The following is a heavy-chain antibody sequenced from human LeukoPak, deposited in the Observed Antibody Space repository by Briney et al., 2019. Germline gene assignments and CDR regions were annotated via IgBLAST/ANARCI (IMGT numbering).Heavy chain of an antibody. CDR2: ISGSGGST. V-gene: IGHV3-23*01. J-gene: IGHJ4*02. Sequence: GGSLRLSCAASGFTFSSYAMSWVRQAPGKGLEWVSAISGSGGSTYYADSVKGRFTISRDNSRDTLYLQMSSLRPEDAAVYYCRAATKNRGYYFDYWGQGTLVTVSS. D-gene: IGHD1-14*01. CDR1: GFTFSSYA. CDR3: RAATKNRGYYFDY.